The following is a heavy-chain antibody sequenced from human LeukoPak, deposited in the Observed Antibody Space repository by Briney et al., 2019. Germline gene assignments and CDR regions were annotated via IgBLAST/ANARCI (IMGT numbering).Heavy chain of an antibody. Sequence: GSLRLSCAASGFTFSNAWMSWIRQPPGKGLEWIGEINHSGSTNYNPSLKSRVTISVGTSKNQFSLWLSSVTAADTAVYYCARGEDEGRISGIRMIRGVIKVWGQGTLVTVSS. CDR2: INHSGST. CDR1: GFTFSNAW. J-gene: IGHJ4*02. CDR3: ARGEDEGRISGIRMIRGVIKV. V-gene: IGHV4-34*01. D-gene: IGHD3-10*01.